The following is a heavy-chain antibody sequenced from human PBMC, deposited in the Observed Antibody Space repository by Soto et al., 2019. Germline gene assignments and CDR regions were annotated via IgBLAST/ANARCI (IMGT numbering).Heavy chain of an antibody. CDR1: GGTFSSYA. D-gene: IGHD3-9*01. CDR2: IIPIFGTA. Sequence: KVSCKASGGTFSSYAISWVRQAPGQGLEWMGGIIPIFGTANYAQKFQGRVTITADESTSTAYMELSSLRSEDTAVYYCAGTYDILTGDAFDIWGQGTMVTVSS. V-gene: IGHV1-69*01. CDR3: AGTYDILTGDAFDI. J-gene: IGHJ3*02.